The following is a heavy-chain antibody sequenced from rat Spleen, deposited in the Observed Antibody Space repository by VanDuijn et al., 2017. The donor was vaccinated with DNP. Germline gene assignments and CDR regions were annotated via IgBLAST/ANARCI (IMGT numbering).Heavy chain of an antibody. Sequence: EVKVVESGGGLVQPGRSMTVSCAASGFTFSNSDMAWVRQAPTKGLEWVASISTSGGVSYYRDYVKGRLTISRDNAKSSLYLQMDSLRSEDTATYYCTRNPNYGGYSERFDYWGQGVMVTVSS. D-gene: IGHD1-11*01. CDR3: TRNPNYGGYSERFDY. CDR1: GFTFSNSD. V-gene: IGHV5-25*01. J-gene: IGHJ2*01. CDR2: ISTSGGVS.